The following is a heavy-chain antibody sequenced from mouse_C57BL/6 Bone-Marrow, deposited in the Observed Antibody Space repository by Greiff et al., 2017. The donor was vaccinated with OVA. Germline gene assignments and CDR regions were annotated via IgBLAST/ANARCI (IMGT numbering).Heavy chain of an antibody. D-gene: IGHD2-3*01. J-gene: IGHJ2*01. CDR3: PRGDGYYPFDY. Sequence: EVQLQQSGPELVKPGASVKISCKASGYTFTDYYMNWVKQSHGKSLEWIGDINPNNGGTSYNQKFKGKATLTVDKSSSTAYMELRSLTSEDSAVYYCPRGDGYYPFDYWGQGTTLTVSS. V-gene: IGHV1-26*01. CDR1: GYTFTDYY. CDR2: INPNNGGT.